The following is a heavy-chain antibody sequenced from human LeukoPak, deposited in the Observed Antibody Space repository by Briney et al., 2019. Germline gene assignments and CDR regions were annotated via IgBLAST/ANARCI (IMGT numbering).Heavy chain of an antibody. Sequence: SETLSLTCTVSGGSISSGDYYWSWIRQPPGKGLEWIGYIYYSGSTYYNPSLKSRVTISVDTSKNQFSLKLSSVTAADTAVYYCARDGSDYGNAFDIWGQGTMITVSS. CDR3: ARDGSDYGNAFDI. CDR2: IYYSGST. V-gene: IGHV4-30-4*01. J-gene: IGHJ3*02. CDR1: GGSISSGDYY. D-gene: IGHD4-17*01.